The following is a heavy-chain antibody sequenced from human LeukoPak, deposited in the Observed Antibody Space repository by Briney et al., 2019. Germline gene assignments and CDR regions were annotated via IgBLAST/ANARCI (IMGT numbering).Heavy chain of an antibody. Sequence: SQTLSLTCTVSGGSINSGDNYWSWIRQPPGKGLEWIGFIYYRGTTYYNPSLKSRVSISIDTSRNQFSLKLNSVTAADTAVYYCARDRFGGIDYWGQGTLVTVSS. CDR3: ARDRFGGIDY. V-gene: IGHV4-30-4*01. J-gene: IGHJ4*02. D-gene: IGHD3-10*01. CDR1: GGSINSGDNY. CDR2: IYYRGTT.